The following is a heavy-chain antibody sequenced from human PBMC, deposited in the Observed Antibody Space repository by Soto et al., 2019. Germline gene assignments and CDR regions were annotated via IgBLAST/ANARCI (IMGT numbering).Heavy chain of an antibody. CDR3: ARCASSGSLDWFDP. CDR1: GYSFTNYW. V-gene: IGHV5-51*01. D-gene: IGHD1-26*01. CDR2: IYPGDSDT. J-gene: IGHJ5*02. Sequence: RVESLKISCKGSGYSFTNYWIGWVRQMPGKGLEWMGIIYPGDSDTRYSPSFQGQVTISADKSITTAYLQWSSLKASGTAIYYCARCASSGSLDWFDPWGQGTLVTVSS.